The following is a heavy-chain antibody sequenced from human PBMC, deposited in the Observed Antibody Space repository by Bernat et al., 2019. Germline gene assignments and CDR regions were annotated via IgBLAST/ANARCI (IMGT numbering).Heavy chain of an antibody. CDR3: ARDLGEYSGYDAFDY. CDR1: GFTFSSSE. J-gene: IGHJ4*02. D-gene: IGHD5-12*01. Sequence: EVQLVESGGGLVQPGGSLRLSCAASGFTFSSSEMYWVRQTPGKGLEWVSYIGSSGSPIYYADSVKGRFTISRDNAKNSLYLQMNSLRVEDTAVYYCARDLGEYSGYDAFDYWGQGTLVTVSS. V-gene: IGHV3-48*03. CDR2: IGSSGSPI.